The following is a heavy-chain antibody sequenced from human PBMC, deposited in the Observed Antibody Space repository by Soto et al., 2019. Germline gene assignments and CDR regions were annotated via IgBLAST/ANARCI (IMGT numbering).Heavy chain of an antibody. Sequence: QPGGSLSLSCSASGFTFSSYAMHWVRQAPGKGLEYVSSISINGGSTHYADSVKGRFTISRDNSKNTLYLQMNSLRAEDTAVYYCAKKSSGNSYFYFDYWGQGALVTVSS. CDR2: ISINGGST. CDR1: GFTFSSYA. CDR3: AKKSSGNSYFYFDY. D-gene: IGHD1-26*01. V-gene: IGHV3-64*04. J-gene: IGHJ4*02.